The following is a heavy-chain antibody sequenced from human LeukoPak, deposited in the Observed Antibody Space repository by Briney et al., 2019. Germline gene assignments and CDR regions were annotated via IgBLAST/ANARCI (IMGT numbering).Heavy chain of an antibody. D-gene: IGHD2-2*01. J-gene: IGHJ4*02. CDR1: GFSFSNYA. V-gene: IGHV3-23*01. CDR3: AKDPLLYCSSASCYVDY. CDR2: ISGRGGST. Sequence: GGSLRLSCAASGFSFSNYAMSWVRQTPGKGLEWVSAISGRGGSTYYADSVKGRFTISRDNSKNTLYLQMNSLRAEDTAVYYCAKDPLLYCSSASCYVDYWGQGALVTVSS.